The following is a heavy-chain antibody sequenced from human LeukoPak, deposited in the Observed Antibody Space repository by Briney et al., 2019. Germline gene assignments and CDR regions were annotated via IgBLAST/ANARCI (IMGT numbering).Heavy chain of an antibody. CDR2: IYTSGST. CDR1: GGSISSYY. J-gene: IGHJ3*02. D-gene: IGHD4-11*01. V-gene: IGHV4-4*07. CDR3: AKSVTTTTSFLVVTTLDAFDI. Sequence: SETLSLTCTVSGGSISSYYWSWIRQPAGKGLEWIGRIYTSGSTNYNPSLKSRVTMSVDTSKNQFSLQLNSVTPEDTAVYYCAKSVTTTTSFLVVTTLDAFDIWGQGTMVTVSS.